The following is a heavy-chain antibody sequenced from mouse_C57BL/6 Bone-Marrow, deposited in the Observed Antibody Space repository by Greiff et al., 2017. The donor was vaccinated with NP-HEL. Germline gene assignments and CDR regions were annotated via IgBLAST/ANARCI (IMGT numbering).Heavy chain of an antibody. V-gene: IGHV1-81*01. CDR2: IYPRSGNT. CDR1: GYTFTSYG. J-gene: IGHJ2*01. D-gene: IGHD1-1*01. Sequence: VKLQQSGAELARPGASVKLSCKASGYTFTSYGISWVKQRTGQGLEWIGEIYPRSGNTYYNEKFKGKATLTADKSSSTAYMELRSLTSEDSAVYFCARDPPHYYGSSYNYWGQGTTLTVSS. CDR3: ARDPPHYYGSSYNY.